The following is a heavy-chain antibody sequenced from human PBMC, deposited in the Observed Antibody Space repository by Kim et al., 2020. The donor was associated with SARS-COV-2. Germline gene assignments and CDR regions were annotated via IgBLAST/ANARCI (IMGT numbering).Heavy chain of an antibody. CDR1: GFTFSNAW. J-gene: IGHJ5*02. CDR3: TTDLSSTIFLVDDHENWFDP. CDR2: IKSKTDGGTT. D-gene: IGHD2-2*01. Sequence: GGSLRLSCAASGFTFSNAWMSWVRQAPGKGLEWVGRIKSKTDGGTTDYAAPVKGRFTISRDDSKNTLYLQMNSLKTEDTAVYYCTTDLSSTIFLVDDHENWFDPWGQGTLVTVSS. V-gene: IGHV3-15*01.